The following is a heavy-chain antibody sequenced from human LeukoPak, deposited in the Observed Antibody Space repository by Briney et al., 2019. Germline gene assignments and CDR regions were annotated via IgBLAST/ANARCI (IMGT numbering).Heavy chain of an antibody. CDR2: MKPNMGNT. D-gene: IGHD5-24*01. J-gene: IGHJ4*02. Sequence: SVKVSCKASGYTFKNYDINWVRQATGQGLEWMGWMKPNMGNTGFAQKFQDRVSMTRDTSINTAYTELTRLRSGDRAVYYCARATPGGLHGYSFDYWGKGTVVPVYS. CDR1: GYTFKNYD. V-gene: IGHV1-8*02. CDR3: ARATPGGLHGYSFDY.